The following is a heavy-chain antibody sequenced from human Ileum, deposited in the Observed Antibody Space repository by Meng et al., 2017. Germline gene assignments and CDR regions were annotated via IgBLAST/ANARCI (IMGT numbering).Heavy chain of an antibody. CDR2: IGSKAYGGTT. V-gene: IGHV3-49*03. J-gene: IGHJ5*02. D-gene: IGHD3-10*01. CDR3: TRGSSKGIYGSGSS. Sequence: SLMISCTGSGFNFGDFALSWFRQAPGKGLEWVSFIGSKAYGGTTEYAASVKGRFTISRDDSRSIAYLQMNSLKSEDTAVYYCTRGSSKGIYGSGSSWGQGTLVTVSS. CDR1: GFNFGDFA.